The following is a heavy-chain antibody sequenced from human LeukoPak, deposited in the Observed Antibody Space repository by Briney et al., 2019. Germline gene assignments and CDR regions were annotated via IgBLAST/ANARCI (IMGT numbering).Heavy chain of an antibody. CDR3: ARTATVTTLISFYYYYYMDV. V-gene: IGHV1-8*01. CDR1: GYTFTSYD. CDR2: MNPNSGNT. Sequence: GASVKVSCKASGYTFTSYDINWVRQATGQGLEWMGWMNPNSGNTGYAQKFQGRVTMTRNTSISTAYMELSSLRSEDTAVYYCARTATVTTLISFYYYYYMDVWGKGTTVTISS. J-gene: IGHJ6*03. D-gene: IGHD4-17*01.